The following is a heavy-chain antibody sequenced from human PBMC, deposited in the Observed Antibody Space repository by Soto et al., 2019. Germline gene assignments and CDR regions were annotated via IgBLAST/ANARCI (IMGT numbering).Heavy chain of an antibody. CDR3: ARDKYCSGGSCRKNWFDP. D-gene: IGHD2-15*01. Sequence: SETLSLTCAVSGGSISSGGYSWGWIRQQPCKCLEWIGYIFHSGSTYYNPSLKSRVTISVDRSKNQFSLKLTSVTAADTAVYYCARDKYCSGGSCRKNWFDPWGQGTLVTVSS. J-gene: IGHJ5*02. CDR2: IFHSGST. V-gene: IGHV4-30-2*01. CDR1: GGSISSGGYS.